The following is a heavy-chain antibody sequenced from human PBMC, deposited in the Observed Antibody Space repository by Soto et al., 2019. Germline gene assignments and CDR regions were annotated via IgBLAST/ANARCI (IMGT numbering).Heavy chain of an antibody. CDR3: AREFSGSYMEYYYGMDV. Sequence: SETLSLTCAVSGGSISSGGYSWSWIRQPPGKGLEWIGYIYHSGSTYYNPSLKSRVAISVDRSKNQFSLKLSSVTAADTAVYYCAREFSGSYMEYYYGMDVWGQGTTVTVSS. CDR2: IYHSGST. CDR1: GGSISSGGYS. J-gene: IGHJ6*02. V-gene: IGHV4-30-2*01. D-gene: IGHD1-26*01.